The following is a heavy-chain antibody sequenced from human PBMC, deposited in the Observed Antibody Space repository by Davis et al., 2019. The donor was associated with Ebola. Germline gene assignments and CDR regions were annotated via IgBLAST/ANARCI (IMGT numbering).Heavy chain of an antibody. CDR1: GYTFSDYA. V-gene: IGHV1-3*04. CDR2: INTGNANT. CDR3: ARDGGGSYRGDAFDI. D-gene: IGHD1-26*01. J-gene: IGHJ3*02. Sequence: ASVKVSCKASGYTFSDYAMHWVRQAPGQRPEWMGWINTGNANTKYSQKFQGRVTITRDTSASTAYMELSSLRSEDTAVYYCARDGGGSYRGDAFDIWGQGTMVTVSS.